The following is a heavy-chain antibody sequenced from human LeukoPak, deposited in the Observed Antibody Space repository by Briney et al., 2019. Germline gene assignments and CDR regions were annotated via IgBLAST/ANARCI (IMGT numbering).Heavy chain of an antibody. CDR3: ARVFDKDV. D-gene: IGHD2-21*01. CDR1: GSSISTYY. J-gene: IGHJ6*03. V-gene: IGHV4-4*07. CDR2: IFTSGIT. Sequence: PSETLSLTCTVSGSSISTYYWSWIRQPAGKGLEWIGRIFTSGITHYNPSLKSRVTMSIDTSKNQFSLRLSSVTAADTAVYYCARVFDKDVWGKGTTVTVSS.